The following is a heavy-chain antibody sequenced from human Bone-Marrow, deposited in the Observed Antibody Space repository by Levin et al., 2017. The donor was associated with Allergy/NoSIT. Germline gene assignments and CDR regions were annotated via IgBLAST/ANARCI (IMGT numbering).Heavy chain of an antibody. V-gene: IGHV3-30*18. J-gene: IGHJ6*02. CDR2: ISYDGNRQ. Sequence: GESLKISCSAPGLILSSYAMYWVRQAPGKGLEWVAVISYDGNRQYYADSVKGRFTISRDNSRNTVSLQMNSLRREDTAVYYCAKDVKNSPVWLRQTLYYYSGMDVWGQGTTVTVSS. CDR1: GLILSSYA. D-gene: IGHD3-16*01. CDR3: AKDVKNSPVWLRQTLYYYSGMDV.